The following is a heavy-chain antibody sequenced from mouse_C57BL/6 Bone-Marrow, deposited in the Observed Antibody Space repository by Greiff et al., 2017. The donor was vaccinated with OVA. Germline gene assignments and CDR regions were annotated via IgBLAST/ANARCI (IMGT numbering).Heavy chain of an antibody. D-gene: IGHD2-5*01. CDR1: GFSLTSYG. V-gene: IGHV2-2*01. CDR3: ARADYSNYRFAY. Sequence: QVQLQQSGPGLVQPSQSLSITCTVSGFSLTSYGVHWVRQSPGKGLEWLGVIWSGGSTDYNAAFISRLSISKDNSKSQVFFKMNRLQADDTAIYYCARADYSNYRFAYWGQGTLVTVSA. J-gene: IGHJ3*01. CDR2: IWSGGST.